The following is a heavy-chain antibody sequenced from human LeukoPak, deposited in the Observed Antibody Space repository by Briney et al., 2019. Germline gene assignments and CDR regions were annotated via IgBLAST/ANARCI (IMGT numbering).Heavy chain of an antibody. D-gene: IGHD6-13*01. CDR2: ISITSSYI. V-gene: IGHV3-21*01. CDR1: GFTFSNYI. J-gene: IGHJ4*02. CDR3: ARVGSSSWKIDY. Sequence: GGSLRLSCAASGFTFSNYIMNWVRQAPGKGLEWVSSISITSSYIHYADSVKGRFTISRDNAKNSLYLQMNSLRADDTAVYYCARVGSSSWKIDYWGQGTLVTVSS.